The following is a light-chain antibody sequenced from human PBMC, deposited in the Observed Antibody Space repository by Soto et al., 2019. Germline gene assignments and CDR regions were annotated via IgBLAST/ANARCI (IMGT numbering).Light chain of an antibody. CDR2: DVN. CDR1: SSDIGAYNF. CDR3: TSWTTSTTMI. J-gene: IGLJ2*01. V-gene: IGLV2-14*03. Sequence: QSALTQPASVSGSPGQSITISCTGTSSDIGAYNFVSWYQQHPGKAPKLILYDVNIRPSGVSNRFSGSKSGNTASLTISGLQDEDEADYYCTSWTTSTTMIFGGGTKLTVL.